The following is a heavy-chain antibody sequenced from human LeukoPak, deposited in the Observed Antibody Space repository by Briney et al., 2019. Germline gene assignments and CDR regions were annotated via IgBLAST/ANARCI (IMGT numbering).Heavy chain of an antibody. CDR3: ASTRPYSSGWRLGY. Sequence: GRSLRLSCAASGFTFSSFAMHWVRQAPGKGLEWVAVISYDGSNKYYADSVKGQFTISRDNSKNTLYLQMNSLRAGDTAVYYCASTRPYSSGWRLGYWGQGTLVTVSS. CDR1: GFTFSSFA. J-gene: IGHJ4*02. D-gene: IGHD6-19*01. CDR2: ISYDGSNK. V-gene: IGHV3-30*04.